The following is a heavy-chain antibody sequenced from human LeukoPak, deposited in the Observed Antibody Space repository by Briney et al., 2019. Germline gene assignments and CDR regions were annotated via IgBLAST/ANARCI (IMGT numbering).Heavy chain of an antibody. J-gene: IGHJ4*02. CDR3: AKDGFDYYDSSGYYYFNY. D-gene: IGHD3-22*01. V-gene: IGHV3-23*01. CDR1: GFTFSSYG. CDR2: ISGSGGSK. Sequence: PGGSLRLSCAASGFTFSSYGMSWVRQAPGEGLEWVSAISGSGGSKYYADSVKGRFTISRDNSKNTLYLQMNSLRVEDTAVYYCAKDGFDYYDSSGYYYFNYWGQGTLVTVSS.